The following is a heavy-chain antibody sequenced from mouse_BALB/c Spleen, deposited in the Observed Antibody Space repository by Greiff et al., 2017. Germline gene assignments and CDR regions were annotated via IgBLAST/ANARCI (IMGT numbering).Heavy chain of an antibody. J-gene: IGHJ4*01. V-gene: IGHV2-9*02. D-gene: IGHD2-3*01. CDR3: ARDDGNYAMDY. CDR2: IWAGGST. CDR1: GFSLTSYG. Sequence: VNVVESGPGLVAPSQSLSITCTVSGFSLTSYGVHWVRQPPGKGLEWLGVIWAGGSTNYNSALMSRLSISKDNSKSQVFLKMNSLQTDDTAMYYCARDDGNYAMDYWGQGTSVTVSS.